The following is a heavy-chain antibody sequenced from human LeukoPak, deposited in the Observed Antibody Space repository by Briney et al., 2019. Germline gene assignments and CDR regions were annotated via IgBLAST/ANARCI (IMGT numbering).Heavy chain of an antibody. J-gene: IGHJ3*02. CDR2: IYYSGST. Sequence: SSETLSLTCTVSGGSISSYYWSWIRQPPGKGLEWIGYIYYSGSTNYNPSLKSRVTISVDTSKNQFSLKLSSVTAAGTAVYYCARPYASGYYHDAFDIWGQGTMVTVSS. CDR1: GGSISSYY. V-gene: IGHV4-59*08. D-gene: IGHD3-22*01. CDR3: ARPYASGYYHDAFDI.